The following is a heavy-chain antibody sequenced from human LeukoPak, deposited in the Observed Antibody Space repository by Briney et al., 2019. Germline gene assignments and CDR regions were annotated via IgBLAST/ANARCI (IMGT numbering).Heavy chain of an antibody. CDR1: GYTFTSYD. CDR3: AREDRLGNWFDP. J-gene: IGHJ5*02. CDR2: MNPNSGNT. Sequence: ASVKVSCKASGYTFTSYDINWVRQATGQGLEWMGWMNPNSGNTGYAQKFQGRVTMTRNTSISTAYMELSSLRSEDTAVYYCAREDRLGNWFDPWGRGTLVTVSS. V-gene: IGHV1-8*01.